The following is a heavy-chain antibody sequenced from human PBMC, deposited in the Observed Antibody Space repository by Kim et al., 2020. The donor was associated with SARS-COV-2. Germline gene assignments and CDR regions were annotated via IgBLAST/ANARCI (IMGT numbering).Heavy chain of an antibody. J-gene: IGHJ4*02. CDR3: AKGNVAC. Sequence: GGSLRLSCAASGFTLNNHDMSWFRQPPGKGLEWISYISGIGTTYYTESVQGRYTISRDNSKNTLYLQMDNLRPEDTAVYYCAKGNVACWGQGTQVTVSS. V-gene: IGHV3-23*01. D-gene: IGHD4-4*01. CDR1: GFTLNNHD. CDR2: ISGIGTT.